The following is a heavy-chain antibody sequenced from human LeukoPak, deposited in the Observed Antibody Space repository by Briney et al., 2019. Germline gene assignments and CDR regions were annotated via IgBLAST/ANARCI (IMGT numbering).Heavy chain of an antibody. CDR1: GGSISSGSYY. D-gene: IGHD3-22*01. CDR3: ARDPSYYYDSTGTS. CDR2: IYTSGST. Sequence: SETLSLTCTVSGGSISSGSYYWSWIRQPAGKGLEWIGRIYTSGSTNYNPSLKSRVTISVDTSKNQFSLKPSSVTAADTAVYYCARDPSYYYDSTGTSWGQGTMVTVSS. J-gene: IGHJ3*01. V-gene: IGHV4-61*02.